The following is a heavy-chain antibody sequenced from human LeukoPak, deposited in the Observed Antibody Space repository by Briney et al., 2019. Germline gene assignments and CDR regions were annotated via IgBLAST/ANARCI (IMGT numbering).Heavy chain of an antibody. CDR2: ISSSSSTI. CDR3: ARGIVGAQGLSEYFQH. V-gene: IGHV3-48*01. J-gene: IGHJ1*01. D-gene: IGHD1-26*01. Sequence: GGSLRLSCAASGFTVSSNFMNWVRQAPGKGLEWVSYISSSSSTIYYADSVKGRFTISRDNAKNSLYLQMNSLRAEDTAVYYCARGIVGAQGLSEYFQHWGQGTLVTVSS. CDR1: GFTVSSNF.